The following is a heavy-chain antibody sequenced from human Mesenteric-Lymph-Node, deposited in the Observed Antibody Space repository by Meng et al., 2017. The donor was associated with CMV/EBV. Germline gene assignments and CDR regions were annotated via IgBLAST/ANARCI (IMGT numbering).Heavy chain of an antibody. Sequence: GESLKISCAASGFTFRSYVMHWVRQAPGKGLEWVALISFDGSNKYYAESVKGRFTISRDNSKNTLYLQMNSLRAEDTAVYYCAKVPMIDLDFWGQGTLVTVSS. CDR3: AKVPMIDLDF. CDR2: ISFDGSNK. D-gene: IGHD3-22*01. V-gene: IGHV3-30-3*01. CDR1: GFTFRSYV. J-gene: IGHJ4*02.